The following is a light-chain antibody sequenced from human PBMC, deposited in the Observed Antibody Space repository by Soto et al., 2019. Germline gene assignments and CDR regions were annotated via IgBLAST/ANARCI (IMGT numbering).Light chain of an antibody. CDR3: QQYDNWPPT. Sequence: IVMTQSPATLSVSPGERATLSCRASQSLRSDLAWYQQKPGQAPRLLIYGASTRATDIPARFSGSGSGTEFTLTISRLKSEDFAVYYCQQYDNWPPTFGQPTRLA. J-gene: IGKJ5*01. CDR1: QSLRSD. V-gene: IGKV3-15*01. CDR2: GAS.